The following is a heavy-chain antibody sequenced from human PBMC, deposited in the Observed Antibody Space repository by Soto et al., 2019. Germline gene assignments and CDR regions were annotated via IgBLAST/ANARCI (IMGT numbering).Heavy chain of an antibody. J-gene: IGHJ6*03. CDR2: ISGSGDGT. CDR3: AKANTFTMDIVVVEDAKYYMDV. Sequence: GGSLRLSCAASGFTFSTYAMNWVRQAPGQGLEWVSGISGSGDGTYHADSVRGRFTISRDNSKNTLYMQVHSLRAEDTAVYFCAKANTFTMDIVVVEDAKYYMDVWGQGTTVTVSS. CDR1: GFTFSTYA. V-gene: IGHV3-23*01. D-gene: IGHD2-15*01.